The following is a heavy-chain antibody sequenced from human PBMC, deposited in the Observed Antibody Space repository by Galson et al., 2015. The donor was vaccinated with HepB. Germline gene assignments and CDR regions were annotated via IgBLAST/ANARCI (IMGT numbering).Heavy chain of an antibody. V-gene: IGHV3-64D*06. CDR3: VKGGGYYGSGSYLRDY. CDR1: GFTFSSYA. CDR2: ISSNGGST. J-gene: IGHJ4*02. Sequence: SLRLSCAASGFTFSSYAMHWVRQAPGKGLEYVSAISSNGGSTYYADSVKGRFTISRDNSKNTLYLQMSSLRAEDTAVYYCVKGGGYYGSGSYLRDYWGQGTLVTVSS. D-gene: IGHD3-10*01.